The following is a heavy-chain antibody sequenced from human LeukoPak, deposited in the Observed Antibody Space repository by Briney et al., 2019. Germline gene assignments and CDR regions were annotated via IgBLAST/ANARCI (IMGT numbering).Heavy chain of an antibody. CDR1: GFTFSSYS. CDR2: ISSSSSYI. CDR3: ARSSGWYFDY. J-gene: IGHJ4*02. V-gene: IGHV3-21*01. Sequence: GGSLRLSCAASGFTFSSYSMNWVRQAPGKGLEWVSSISSSSSYIYYADSVKGRFTISRDNAKNSLYLQMNSLRAEDTDVYCCARSSGWYFDYWGQGTLVTVSS. D-gene: IGHD6-19*01.